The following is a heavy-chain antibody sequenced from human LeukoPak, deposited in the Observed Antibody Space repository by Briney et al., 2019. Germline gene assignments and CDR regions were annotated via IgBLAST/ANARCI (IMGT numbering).Heavy chain of an antibody. V-gene: IGHV4-61*02. CDR1: GGSISSSSYY. CDR2: IYTSGST. CDR3: ARRRWERTKWGNWFDP. D-gene: IGHD7-27*01. J-gene: IGHJ5*02. Sequence: PSQTLSLTCTVSGGSISSSSYYWSWIRQPAGKGLEWIGRIYTSGSTYYNPSLKSRVTISVDTSKNQFSLKLSSVTAADTAVYYCARRRWERTKWGNWFDPWGQGTLVTVSS.